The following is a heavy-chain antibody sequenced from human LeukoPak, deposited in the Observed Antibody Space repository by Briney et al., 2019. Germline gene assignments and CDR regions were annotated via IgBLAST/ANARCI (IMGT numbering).Heavy chain of an antibody. CDR3: ARQGTTSPQHYFYYYGMDV. V-gene: IGHV4-39*01. CDR2: SYYSGST. CDR1: GGSISISNYY. J-gene: IGHJ6*02. Sequence: ETLSLTCTVSGGSISISNYYWGWIRQPPGRGLGWCGSSYYSGSTYYNPSLKRRVSISVDTSKNQFSLKLSSVTAADTAVYYCARQGTTSPQHYFYYYGMDVWGQGTTVTVSS. D-gene: IGHD2-2*01.